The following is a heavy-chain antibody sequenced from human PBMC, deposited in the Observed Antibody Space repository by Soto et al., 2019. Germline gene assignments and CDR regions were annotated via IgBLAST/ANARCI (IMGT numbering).Heavy chain of an antibody. CDR1: GYSFTSYG. Sequence: QVQLVQSAGEVKKPGASVKVSCKASGYSFTSYGISCVRRAPGQGLEWMGWISPYNGHTQFVERFQGRVTMTTDTSTKTAYMELRNLRSDDTAYYYCARDLPIVPATHPRLENYGMDGLGQGTTVSVSS. V-gene: IGHV1-18*01. D-gene: IGHD2-2*01. J-gene: IGHJ6*02. CDR3: ARDLPIVPATHPRLENYGMDG. CDR2: ISPYNGHT.